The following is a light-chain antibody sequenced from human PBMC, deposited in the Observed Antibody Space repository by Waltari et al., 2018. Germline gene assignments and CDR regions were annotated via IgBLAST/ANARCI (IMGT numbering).Light chain of an antibody. CDR3: QYYGSAPRT. J-gene: IGKJ1*01. Sequence: EIVLTQSPGTRSLSPGERATLSCRASQRVTSGYIAWYQHKPGQAPRLLIYTASTRATGIPDRFSGSGSGTDFLLTINGLEPEDFAVYYCQYYGSAPRTFGQGTKVEIK. CDR2: TAS. V-gene: IGKV3-20*01. CDR1: QRVTSGY.